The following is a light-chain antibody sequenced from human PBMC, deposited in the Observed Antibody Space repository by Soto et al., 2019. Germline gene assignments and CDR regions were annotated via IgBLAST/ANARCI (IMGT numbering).Light chain of an antibody. CDR2: EVS. J-gene: IGLJ1*01. CDR1: SSDVGGYNY. CDR3: CSYAGNNFYV. Sequence: QSTLTQPPSASGSPGQSVTISCTGTSSDVGGYNYVSWYQQHPGKAPKLMIYEVSKRPSGVPDRFSGSKSGNTASLTVSGLQAEDEADYYCCSYAGNNFYVFGTGTRVTVL. V-gene: IGLV2-8*01.